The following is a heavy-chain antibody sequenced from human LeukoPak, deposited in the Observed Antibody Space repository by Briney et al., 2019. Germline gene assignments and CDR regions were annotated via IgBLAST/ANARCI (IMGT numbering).Heavy chain of an antibody. J-gene: IGHJ1*01. CDR3: ATYSSLNRREFQY. Sequence: RGSLRLSCEGSGFTFSNYWMGWVRQAPGKWLQWVANIKTDGSEKYYVDSVKGRFTISRDNAKNSLYLQMNSLRAEDTAVYYCATYSSLNRREFQYWGQGTLLTVSS. CDR1: GFTFSNYW. CDR2: IKTDGSEK. V-gene: IGHV3-7*01. D-gene: IGHD3-22*01.